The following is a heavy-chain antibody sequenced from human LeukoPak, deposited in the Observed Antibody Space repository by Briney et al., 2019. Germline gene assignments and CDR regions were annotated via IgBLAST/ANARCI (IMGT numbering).Heavy chain of an antibody. CDR1: GFTFSSYS. V-gene: IGHV3-21*01. D-gene: IGHD3-3*01. CDR2: ISSSSSYI. Sequence: PGGSLRLSCAASGFTFSSYSVNWVRQAPGKGLEWVSSISSSSSYIYYADSVKGRFTISRDNAKNSLYLQMNSLRAEDTAVYYCARDPVLRFLEWSTPGNNWFDPWGQGTLVTVSS. J-gene: IGHJ5*02. CDR3: ARDPVLRFLEWSTPGNNWFDP.